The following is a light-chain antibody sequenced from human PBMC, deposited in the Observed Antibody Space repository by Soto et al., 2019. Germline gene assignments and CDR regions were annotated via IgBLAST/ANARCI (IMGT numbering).Light chain of an antibody. V-gene: IGLV4-69*01. CDR3: QTWGTGIHYV. CDR1: SGHSSYA. J-gene: IGLJ1*01. Sequence: QSVLTQSPSASASLGASVKLTCTLSSGHSSYAIAWHQQQPEKGPRYLKKLNSDGSHSKGDGIPDRFSGSSSGAERYLTISSVQYEDEADYYCQTWGTGIHYVFGTGTKLTVL. CDR2: LNSDGSH.